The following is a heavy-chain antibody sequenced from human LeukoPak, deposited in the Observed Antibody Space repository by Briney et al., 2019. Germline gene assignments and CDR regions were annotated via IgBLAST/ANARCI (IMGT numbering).Heavy chain of an antibody. J-gene: IGHJ4*02. V-gene: IGHV4-34*01. D-gene: IGHD4-17*01. CDR2: INHSGST. CDR3: ARALWDYGDYVSVY. CDR1: GGSFSGYY. Sequence: SETLSLTCAVYGGSFSGYYWSWIRQPPGKGLEWIGEINHSGSTNYNPSVKSRVTISVDTSKNQFSLKLSSVTAADTAVYYCARALWDYGDYVSVYWGQGTLVTVSS.